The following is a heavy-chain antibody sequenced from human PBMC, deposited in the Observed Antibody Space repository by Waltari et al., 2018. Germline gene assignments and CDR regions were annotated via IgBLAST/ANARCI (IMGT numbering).Heavy chain of an antibody. D-gene: IGHD5-12*01. V-gene: IGHV4-39*01. CDR2: MSYSGTT. Sequence: QLQLQESGPGLVKPSETLPLPRRGYGVSIISNRHYLVCRRQTPGPGLECIASMSYSGTTYSSPSLKIRVTIARDTSKNQVSLKLGSVTAADTAVDYCATYIGASIGTAAFDVWGQGTKVTVSS. J-gene: IGHJ3*01. CDR1: GVSIISNRHY. CDR3: ATYIGASIGTAAFDV.